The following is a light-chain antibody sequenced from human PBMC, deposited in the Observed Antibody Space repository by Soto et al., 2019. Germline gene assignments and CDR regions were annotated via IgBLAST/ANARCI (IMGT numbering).Light chain of an antibody. CDR1: QSISSW. J-gene: IGKJ1*01. Sequence: IQMTQSPSTLSASVGDRVTITCRASQSISSWLAWYQQKPGKAPKLLIYKASSLESGVPSRFSGSGSGTEFTLTISSLQPDDFATYYCQQYNSYSVTFGQGTKGDI. V-gene: IGKV1-5*03. CDR3: QQYNSYSVT. CDR2: KAS.